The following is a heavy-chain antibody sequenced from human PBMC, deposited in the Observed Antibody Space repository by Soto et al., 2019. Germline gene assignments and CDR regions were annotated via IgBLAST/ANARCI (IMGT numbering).Heavy chain of an antibody. D-gene: IGHD2-21*02. CDR1: GFTFSSYE. CDR2: ISSSGGLI. CDR3: AREEINCGGDCFSL. J-gene: IGHJ4*02. Sequence: EVQLVESGGDLVQPGGSLRLSCAASGFTFSSYEMNWVRQAPGRGLEWISYISSSGGLIYYADSVRGRFTVSRDSAKNSMYLQMNSLRAEDTAVYYCAREEINCGGDCFSLWGQGTLVTVSS. V-gene: IGHV3-48*03.